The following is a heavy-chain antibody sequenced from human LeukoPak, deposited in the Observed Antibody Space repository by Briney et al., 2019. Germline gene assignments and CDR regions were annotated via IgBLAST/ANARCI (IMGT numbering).Heavy chain of an antibody. J-gene: IGHJ4*02. V-gene: IGHV3-48*03. CDR2: ISSGGSTK. CDR3: AKLSVWDGSGNYDY. D-gene: IGHD3-10*01. Sequence: GGSLRLSCAASGFTFSSYEMNWVRQAPGKGLEWVSYISSGGSTKYYADSVKGRFTISRDSSKNTLYLQMNSLRAEDTAVYYCAKLSVWDGSGNYDYWGQGTLVTVSS. CDR1: GFTFSSYE.